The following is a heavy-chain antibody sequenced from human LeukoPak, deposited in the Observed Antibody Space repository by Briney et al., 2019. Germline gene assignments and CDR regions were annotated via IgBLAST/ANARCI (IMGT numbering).Heavy chain of an antibody. J-gene: IGHJ4*02. CDR2: ISGSGGST. CDR1: GLTFSSYA. Sequence: GGSPRLSCAASGLTFSSYAMHWVRQAPVKGLEWVSAISGSGGSTYYADSVKGRFTISRDNSKNTLYLQMNSLRAEDTAVYYCAKSWDTAMVSRYYFDYWGQGTLVTVSS. V-gene: IGHV3-23*01. D-gene: IGHD5-18*01. CDR3: AKSWDTAMVSRYYFDY.